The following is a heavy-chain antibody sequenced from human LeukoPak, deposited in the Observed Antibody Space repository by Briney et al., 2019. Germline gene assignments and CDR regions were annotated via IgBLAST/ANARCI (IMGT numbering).Heavy chain of an antibody. CDR2: ISDDGTKE. V-gene: IGHV3-30-3*01. CDR1: AFTSISND. Sequence: PRKSLRPSSVASAFTSISNDIRCVRQAPGKGLEWVAVISDDGTKEYYADSVKGRFTISRDNSRNTVYTSKSILFMQMNSLRPEGTAVYYCARGKIRYSYGVLVYWRQGILDTVSS. CDR3: ARGKIRYSYGVLVY. D-gene: IGHD5-18*01. J-gene: IGHJ4*02.